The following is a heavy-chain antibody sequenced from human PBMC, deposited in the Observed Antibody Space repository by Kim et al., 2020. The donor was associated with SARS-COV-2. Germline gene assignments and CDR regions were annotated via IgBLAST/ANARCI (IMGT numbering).Heavy chain of an antibody. CDR1: GYTFTSYD. D-gene: IGHD6-13*01. CDR2: MNPNSGNT. V-gene: IGHV1-8*01. CDR3: ARVEYSSSWKNWFDP. J-gene: IGHJ5*02. Sequence: ASVKVSCKASGYTFTSYDINWVRPATGQGLEWMGWMNPNSGNTGYAQKFQGRVTMTRNTSISTAYMELSSLRSEDTAVYYCARVEYSSSWKNWFDPWGQGTLVTVSS.